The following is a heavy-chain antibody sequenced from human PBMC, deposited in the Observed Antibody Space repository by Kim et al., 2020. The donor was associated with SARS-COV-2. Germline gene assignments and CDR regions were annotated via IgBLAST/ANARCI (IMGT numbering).Heavy chain of an antibody. CDR3: AKEVGDSLYYYMDV. CDR2: ISVSGGSR. CDR1: GFSFSSNA. V-gene: IGHV3-23*01. Sequence: GGSLRLSCAAPGFSFSSNAMTWVRQAPGKGLEWVSSISVSGGSRYYADSVKGRFTISRDNSKKTLYLQMNSLRAEDTAVYYCAKEVGDSLYYYMDVWGKGTTVTVSS. D-gene: IGHD4-17*01. J-gene: IGHJ6*03.